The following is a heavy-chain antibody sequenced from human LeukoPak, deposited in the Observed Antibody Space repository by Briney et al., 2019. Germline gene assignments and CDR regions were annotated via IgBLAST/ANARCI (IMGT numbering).Heavy chain of an antibody. Sequence: GESLKIYCKGSGYTFTSYWIVWVRQMPGKGLEWMGMIYPGDSNTRYSPSFQGQVTISADKSIATAYLQWSSLKASDTAMYYCVRLAGGGSSFSWGQGTLVTVSS. D-gene: IGHD2-15*01. CDR3: VRLAGGGSSFS. J-gene: IGHJ5*02. V-gene: IGHV5-51*01. CDR1: GYTFTSYW. CDR2: IYPGDSNT.